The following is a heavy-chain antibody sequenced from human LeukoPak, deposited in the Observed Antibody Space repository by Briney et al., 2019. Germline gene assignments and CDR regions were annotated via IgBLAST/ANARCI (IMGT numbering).Heavy chain of an antibody. D-gene: IGHD5-24*01. Sequence: SVKVSCXASGGTFSSYAISWVRQAPGQGLEWMARIIPIFGTANYAQKFQGRVTITTDESTSTAYMELSRLGSDDTALYYCASQQLQWRESYYFDDWGQGTLVTVSS. V-gene: IGHV1-69*05. CDR3: ASQQLQWRESYYFDD. CDR1: GGTFSSYA. J-gene: IGHJ4*02. CDR2: IIPIFGTA.